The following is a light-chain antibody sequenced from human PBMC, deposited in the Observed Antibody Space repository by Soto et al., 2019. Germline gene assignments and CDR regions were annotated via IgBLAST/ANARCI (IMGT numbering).Light chain of an antibody. V-gene: IGLV2-14*01. Sequence: QSVLTQPASVSGSPGQSIAISCTGTSSDVGGYNYVSWYQHHPGKAPKVMIYEVSNRPSWISNRFSGSKSGNTASLTISGLQAEDEADYYCSSYTSSSTLVFGGGTKLTVL. J-gene: IGLJ2*01. CDR3: SSYTSSSTLV. CDR2: EVS. CDR1: SSDVGGYNY.